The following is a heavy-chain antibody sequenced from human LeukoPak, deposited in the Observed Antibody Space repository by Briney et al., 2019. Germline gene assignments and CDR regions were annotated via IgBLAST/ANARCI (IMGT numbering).Heavy chain of an antibody. D-gene: IGHD3-10*01. CDR2: ISGDGGIT. Sequence: PGGSLRLSCAASGFNLDDYAMDWVRQAPGRGLEWVSLISGDGGITYYADFVKGRFTISRDNSKNSLYLQMNSLRTEDTALYYCAKPQHYGRGDFDYWGQGTLVTVSS. J-gene: IGHJ4*02. V-gene: IGHV3-43*02. CDR3: AKPQHYGRGDFDY. CDR1: GFNLDDYA.